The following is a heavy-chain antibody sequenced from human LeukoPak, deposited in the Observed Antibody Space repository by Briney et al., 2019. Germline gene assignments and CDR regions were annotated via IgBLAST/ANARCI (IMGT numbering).Heavy chain of an antibody. CDR2: MSSGGTTI. Sequence: GGSLRLSCAASGFTFSSYEMNWVRQAPGKGLEWISYMSSGGTTIYYADSVKGRFTISRDNAKNSLYLQMNSQRAEDTAVYYCATLRGSDYWGQGTLVTVSS. CDR1: GFTFSSYE. V-gene: IGHV3-48*03. CDR3: ATLRGSDY. J-gene: IGHJ4*02. D-gene: IGHD3-10*01.